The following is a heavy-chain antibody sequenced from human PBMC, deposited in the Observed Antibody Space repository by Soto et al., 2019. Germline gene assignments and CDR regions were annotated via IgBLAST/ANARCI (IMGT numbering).Heavy chain of an antibody. D-gene: IGHD3-10*01. CDR2: ISGGGDTT. J-gene: IGHJ4*02. Sequence: EVQLLESGGGLVQPGGSLRLSCAASGFTFNNYAMPWVRQAPGKGLEWVSAISGGGDTTSYADSVKGRFTVSRDGSKNTLYRQRSSLRAEDTALYYCAKGRGGSGSLTPRVDFWGQGTLVTVSS. V-gene: IGHV3-23*01. CDR1: GFTFNNYA. CDR3: AKGRGGSGSLTPRVDF.